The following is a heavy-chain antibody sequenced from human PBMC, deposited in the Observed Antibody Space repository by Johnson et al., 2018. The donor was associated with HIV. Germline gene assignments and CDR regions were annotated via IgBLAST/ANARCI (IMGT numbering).Heavy chain of an antibody. D-gene: IGHD5-24*01. CDR3: TKDFGGDGKLGAFYI. J-gene: IGHJ3*02. CDR2: ISWYGGTT. Sequence: VQLVESGGVVVQPGGSLRLSCAPSGFTFHDYAMHWVRQAPGKGLEWVSLISWYGGTTHYADSVKGRFTISIDNSKNSLYLQMNSLRLEDTALYYCTKDFGGDGKLGAFYIWGQGTMVTVSS. V-gene: IGHV3-43D*03. CDR1: GFTFHDYA.